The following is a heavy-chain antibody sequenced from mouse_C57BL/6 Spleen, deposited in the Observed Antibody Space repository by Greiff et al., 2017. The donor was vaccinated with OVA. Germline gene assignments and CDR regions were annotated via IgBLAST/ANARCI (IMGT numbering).Heavy chain of an antibody. CDR1: GFTFSSYA. V-gene: IGHV5-4*01. J-gene: IGHJ1*03. CDR2: ISDGGSYT. Sequence: EVQLQESGGGLVKPGGSLKLSCAASGFTFSSYAMSWVRQTPEKRLEWVATISDGGSYTYYPDNVKGRFTISRDNAKNNLYLQMSHLKSEDTAMYYFARSTTSRGYCDVWGTGTTVTVSS. CDR3: ARSTTSRGYCDV. D-gene: IGHD1-1*01.